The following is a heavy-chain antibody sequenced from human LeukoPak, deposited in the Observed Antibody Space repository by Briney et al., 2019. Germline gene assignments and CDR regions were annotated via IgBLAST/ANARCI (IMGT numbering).Heavy chain of an antibody. D-gene: IGHD3-22*01. CDR1: GFTFSSYA. CDR2: ISYDGSNK. J-gene: IGHJ4*02. V-gene: IGHV3-30-3*01. Sequence: GRSLRLSCAASGFTFSSYAMHWVRQAPGKGLEWVAVISYDGSNKYYADSVKGRFTISRDNSKNTLYLQMNSLRAEDTAVYYCARAGSGYYDSSGFSLPGYWGQGTLVTVSS. CDR3: ARAGSGYYDSSGFSLPGY.